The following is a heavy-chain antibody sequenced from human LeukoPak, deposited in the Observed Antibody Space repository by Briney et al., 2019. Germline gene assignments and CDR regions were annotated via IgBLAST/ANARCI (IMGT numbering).Heavy chain of an antibody. V-gene: IGHV4-59*01. Sequence: SETLSLTRTVSSGSISSYYWSWIRQPPGKGLEWIGYIYYSGSTNYNPSLKSRVTISVDTSKNQFSLKLSSVTAADTAVYYCARDVVGGAFDIWGQGTMVTVSS. J-gene: IGHJ3*02. CDR1: SGSISSYY. CDR2: IYYSGST. D-gene: IGHD2-15*01. CDR3: ARDVVGGAFDI.